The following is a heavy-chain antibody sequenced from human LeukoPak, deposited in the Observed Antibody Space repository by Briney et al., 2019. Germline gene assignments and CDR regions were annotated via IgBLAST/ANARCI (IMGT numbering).Heavy chain of an antibody. D-gene: IGHD2-2*01. CDR3: AKTVVPAAMLYFDY. V-gene: IGHV3-23*01. Sequence: GGSLRLSCAASGFTFSSYGMHWVRQAPGKGLEWVSAISGSGGSTYYADSVKGRFTISRDNSKNTLYLQMNSLRAEDTAVYYCAKTVVPAAMLYFDYWGQGTLVTVSS. J-gene: IGHJ4*02. CDR1: GFTFSSYG. CDR2: ISGSGGST.